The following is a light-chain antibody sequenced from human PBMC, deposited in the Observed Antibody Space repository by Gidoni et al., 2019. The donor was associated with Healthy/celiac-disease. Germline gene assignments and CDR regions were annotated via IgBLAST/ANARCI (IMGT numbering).Light chain of an antibody. CDR3: QQSYSTPEGLT. V-gene: IGKV1-39*01. J-gene: IGKJ4*01. CDR2: AAS. CDR1: QSISSS. Sequence: DIQMTQSPSSLSASVGDRVTITCRASQSISSSLNWYQQKPGKAPELLIYAASSLQSGVPSRFSGSGSGTEFTLTISSLQPEDFATYYYQQSYSTPEGLTFGGGTKVEIK.